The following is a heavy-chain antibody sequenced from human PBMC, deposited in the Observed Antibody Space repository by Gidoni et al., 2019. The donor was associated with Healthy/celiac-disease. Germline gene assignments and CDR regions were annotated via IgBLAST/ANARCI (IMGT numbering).Heavy chain of an antibody. CDR1: GFTFDAYA. J-gene: IGHJ6*02. CDR2: ISWNSGSI. V-gene: IGHV3-9*01. CDR3: AKASSARGYYYYYGMDV. Sequence: EVQLVESGGGLVQPGRSLRLSCAASGFTFDAYAMHWGRQAPGKGLEWVSGISWNSGSIGYADSVKGRFTISRDNAKNSLYLQMNSLRAEDTALYYCAKASSARGYYYYYGMDVWGQGTTVTVSS. D-gene: IGHD6-19*01.